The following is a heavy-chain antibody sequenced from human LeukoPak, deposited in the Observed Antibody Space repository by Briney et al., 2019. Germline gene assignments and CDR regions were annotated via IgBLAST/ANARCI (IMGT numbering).Heavy chain of an antibody. V-gene: IGHV3-48*04. CDR3: ARAMATMGSGFDY. J-gene: IGHJ4*02. CDR2: ISSSGSTI. CDR1: GFTFSSYG. D-gene: IGHD5-24*01. Sequence: GGTLRLSCAASGFTFSSYGMSWVRQAPGKGLEWVSYISSSGSTIYYADSVKGRFTISRDNAKNSLYLQMNSLRAEDTAVYYCARAMATMGSGFDYWGQGTLVTVSS.